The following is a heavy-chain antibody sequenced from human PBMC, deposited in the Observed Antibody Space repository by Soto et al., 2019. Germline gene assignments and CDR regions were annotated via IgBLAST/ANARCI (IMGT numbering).Heavy chain of an antibody. V-gene: IGHV3-30-3*01. Sequence: GGSLRLSCAASGFTFSSYAMHWVRQAPGKGLEWVAVISYDGSNKYYADSVKGRFTISRDNSKNTLYLQMNSLRAEDTAVYYCARPYSSGWGGLDYWGQGTLVTVSS. CDR3: ARPYSSGWGGLDY. CDR1: GFTFSSYA. D-gene: IGHD6-19*01. CDR2: ISYDGSNK. J-gene: IGHJ4*02.